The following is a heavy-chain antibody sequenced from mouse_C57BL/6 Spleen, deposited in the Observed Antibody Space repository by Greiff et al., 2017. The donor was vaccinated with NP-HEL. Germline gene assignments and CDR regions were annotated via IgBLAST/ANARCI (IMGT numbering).Heavy chain of an antibody. J-gene: IGHJ2*01. CDR1: GFTFSDYG. Sequence: DVKLVESGGGLVKPGGSLKLSCAASGFTFSDYGMHWVRQAPEKGLEWVAYISSGSSTIYYADTVKGRFTISRDNAKNTLFLQMTSLRSEDTAMYYCARASGTSKSDFDYWGQGTTLTVSS. CDR2: ISSGSSTI. D-gene: IGHD4-1*01. CDR3: ARASGTSKSDFDY. V-gene: IGHV5-17*01.